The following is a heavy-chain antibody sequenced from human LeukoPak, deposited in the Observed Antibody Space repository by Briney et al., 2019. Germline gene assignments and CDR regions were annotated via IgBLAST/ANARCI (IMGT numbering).Heavy chain of an antibody. CDR2: IYPGDSDT. J-gene: IGHJ4*02. Sequence: PGESLKISCKGSGYSFTSYWIGWVRQMPGKGLEWMGIIYPGDSDTRYSPSFQGQVTISADKSISTAYLQWSSLKASDTAMYYCASGAYYDSSGYYTIPFDYWGQGTLVTVSS. CDR3: ASGAYYDSSGYYTIPFDY. CDR1: GYSFTSYW. D-gene: IGHD3-22*01. V-gene: IGHV5-51*01.